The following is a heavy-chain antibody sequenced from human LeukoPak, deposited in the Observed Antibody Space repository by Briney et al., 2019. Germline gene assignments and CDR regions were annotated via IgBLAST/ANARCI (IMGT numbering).Heavy chain of an antibody. CDR1: GGSISSGSYY. CDR2: IYTSGST. D-gene: IGHD6-19*01. CDR3: ARMRPPAVVDY. J-gene: IGHJ4*02. Sequence: SETLSLTCTVSGGSISSGSYYWSWIRQPAGQGLEWIGRIYTSGSTNYNPSLKSRVTISVDTSKNQFSLKLSSVTATDTAVYYCARMRPPAVVDYWGQGTLVTVSS. V-gene: IGHV4-61*02.